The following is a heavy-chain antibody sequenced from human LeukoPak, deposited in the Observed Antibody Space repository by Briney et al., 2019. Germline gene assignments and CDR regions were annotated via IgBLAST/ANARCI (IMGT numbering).Heavy chain of an antibody. CDR2: IYNSGSYT. CDR3: ARNYASGRGLDY. V-gene: IGHV3-11*03. CDR1: RFTFIDYY. Sequence: PGGSLRLSCAASRFTFIDYYMRWLRQAPGRGVEWVSYIYNSGSYTNYADSVKGRFTSSTDNAKKSLYLQMNSLRAEDTAVYYCARNYASGRGLDYWGQGTLVTVFS. D-gene: IGHD3-10*01. J-gene: IGHJ4*02.